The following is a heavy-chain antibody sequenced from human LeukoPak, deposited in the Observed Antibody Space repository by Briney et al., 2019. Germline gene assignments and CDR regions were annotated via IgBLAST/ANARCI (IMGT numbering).Heavy chain of an antibody. V-gene: IGHV5-51*01. CDR2: IYPGDSDS. CDR3: ARHGGIGIVGIYFDY. J-gene: IGHJ4*02. CDR1: GYSFTSYW. Sequence: GESLQISCKGSGYSFTSYWIGWVRQLPGKGLEWMGIIYPGDSDSRYSPSFQGQVTISADKPISTAYLQWSSLKASDTAMYYCARHGGIGIVGIYFDYWGQGTLVTVSS. D-gene: IGHD1-26*01.